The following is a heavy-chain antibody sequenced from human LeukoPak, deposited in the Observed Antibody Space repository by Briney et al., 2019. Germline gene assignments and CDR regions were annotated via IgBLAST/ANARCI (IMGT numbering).Heavy chain of an antibody. CDR3: ARSSTVTNVYGMDV. CDR2: IYTSGST. D-gene: IGHD4-11*01. J-gene: IGHJ6*02. CDR1: GGSFSGYY. V-gene: IGHV4-59*10. Sequence: PSETLSLTCAVYGGSFSGYYWSWIRQPAGKGLEWIGRIYTSGSTNYNPSLKSRVTMSVDTSKNQFPLKLSSVTAADTAVYYCARSSTVTNVYGMDVWGQGTTVTVSS.